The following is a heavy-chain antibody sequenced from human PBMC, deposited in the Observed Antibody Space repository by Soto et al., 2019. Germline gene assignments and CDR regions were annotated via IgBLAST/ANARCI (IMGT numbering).Heavy chain of an antibody. D-gene: IGHD3-22*01. CDR2: ISSRGSST. J-gene: IGHJ4*02. Sequence: PGGALILSCAASGFTFSSYSMNWVRHAPGKGLEWVSAISSRGSSTYYADSVKGRFTISRDSSKSTLFLQMNSLRVEDTAVYYCAKDGIYDSSTYYFFDYWGQGTLVTVSS. V-gene: IGHV3-23*01. CDR1: GFTFSSYS. CDR3: AKDGIYDSSTYYFFDY.